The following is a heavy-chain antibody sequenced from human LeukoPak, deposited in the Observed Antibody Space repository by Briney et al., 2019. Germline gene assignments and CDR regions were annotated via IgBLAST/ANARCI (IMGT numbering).Heavy chain of an antibody. J-gene: IGHJ5*02. V-gene: IGHV1-2*02. CDR3: ARDGDVGVWWFDP. CDR2: INPNSGGT. CDR1: GYTFTGYY. Sequence: ASVKVSCKASGYTFTGYYMHWVRQAPGQGLEWMGWINPNSGGTNHAQKFQGRVTMTRDTSISTAYMELSRLRSDDTAVYYCARDGDVGVWWFDPWGQGTLVTVSS. D-gene: IGHD2-21*02.